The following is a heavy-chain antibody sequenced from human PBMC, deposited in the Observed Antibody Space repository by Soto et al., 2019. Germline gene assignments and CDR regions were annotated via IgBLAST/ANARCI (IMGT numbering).Heavy chain of an antibody. D-gene: IGHD2-2*01. V-gene: IGHV4-39*01. CDR1: GGSIGSSNYY. CDR2: IFYSGNA. Sequence: QLQLQESGPGLLEPSETLSLDYTVSGGSIGSSNYYWGWIRQPPGKGLEWIASIFYSGNAYYNPSLKSRVTISVDTSKNQFSLKLRSVTAADTAVYYFASPGRCSSTSCSPSDAFDIWGQGTMVTVSS. CDR3: ASPGRCSSTSCSPSDAFDI. J-gene: IGHJ3*02.